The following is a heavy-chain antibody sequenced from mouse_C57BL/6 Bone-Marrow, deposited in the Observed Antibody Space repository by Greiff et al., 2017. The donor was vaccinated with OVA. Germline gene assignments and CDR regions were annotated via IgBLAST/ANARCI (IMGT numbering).Heavy chain of an antibody. CDR2: ISYDGSN. Sequence: EVQLQESGPGLVKPSQSLSLTCSVTGYSITSGYYWNWIRQFPGNKLEWMGYISYDGSNKYNPSLKNRISITRDTSKNQFFLKLNSVTTEDTATYYCARDLGEGFDYWGQGTTLTVSS. V-gene: IGHV3-6*01. CDR3: ARDLGEGFDY. J-gene: IGHJ2*01. D-gene: IGHD4-1*01. CDR1: GYSITSGYY.